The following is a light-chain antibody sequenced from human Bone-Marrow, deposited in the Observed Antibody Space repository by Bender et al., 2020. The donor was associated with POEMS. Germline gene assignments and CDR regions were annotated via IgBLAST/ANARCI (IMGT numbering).Light chain of an antibody. V-gene: IGLV1-44*01. Sequence: QSVLTQPPSASGTPGQRVTISCSGSSSNIGTNPENWYQQLPGTAPKLLIYINNQRPSGVPDRFSGSKSGNTASLTVSGLQPEDEADYYCSSYAGTDILGFFGGGTKLTVL. CDR2: INN. J-gene: IGLJ2*01. CDR1: SSNIGTNP. CDR3: SSYAGTDILGF.